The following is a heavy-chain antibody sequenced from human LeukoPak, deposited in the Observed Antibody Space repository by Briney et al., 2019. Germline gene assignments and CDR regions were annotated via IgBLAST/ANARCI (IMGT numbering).Heavy chain of an antibody. Sequence: SETLSLTCAVSGYSISSGYYWGWIRQPPGKGREWFGSIYHSGSTYYNPSLKSRVTISVDTSKNQFSLKLSSVTAADTAVYYCARPVDYYYYYMDVWGKGTTVTVSS. D-gene: IGHD4-23*01. CDR2: IYHSGST. CDR3: ARPVDYYYYYMDV. CDR1: GYSISSGYY. V-gene: IGHV4-38-2*01. J-gene: IGHJ6*03.